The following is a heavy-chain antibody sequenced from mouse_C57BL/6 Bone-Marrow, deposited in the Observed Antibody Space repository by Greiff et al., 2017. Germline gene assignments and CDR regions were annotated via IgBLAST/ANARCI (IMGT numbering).Heavy chain of an antibody. V-gene: IGHV5-12*01. D-gene: IGHD1-1*01. CDR1: GFTFSDYY. J-gene: IGHJ3*01. CDR2: ISNGGGST. CDR3: ARHVGTTVVAPGFAY. Sequence: EVQVVESGGGLVQPGGSLKLSCAASGFTFSDYYMYWVRQTPEKRLEWVAYISNGGGSTYYPDTVKGRFTISRDNAKNTLYLQMSRLKSEDTAMYYCARHVGTTVVAPGFAYWGQGTLVTVSA.